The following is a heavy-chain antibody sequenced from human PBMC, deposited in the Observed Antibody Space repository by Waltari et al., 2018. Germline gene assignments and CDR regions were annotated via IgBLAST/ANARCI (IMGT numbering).Heavy chain of an antibody. CDR1: GMTFTTYS. Sequence: EVQLVESGGGLVQPGGSLRLYCAASGMTFTTYSMNWVRQAPGKGLELISYVSGDSGYIYYADSVRGRFTISRDNAQNSMYLQMNNLRADDTAVYYCAGIRRGFWFFDLWGRGTLVTVSS. CDR3: AGIRRGFWFFDL. D-gene: IGHD3-10*01. V-gene: IGHV3-48*04. J-gene: IGHJ2*01. CDR2: VSGDSGYI.